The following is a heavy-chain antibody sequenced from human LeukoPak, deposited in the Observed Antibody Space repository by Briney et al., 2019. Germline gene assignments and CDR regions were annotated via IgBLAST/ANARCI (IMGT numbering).Heavy chain of an antibody. J-gene: IGHJ2*01. CDR2: ISSSGSTI. D-gene: IGHD3-3*01. V-gene: IGHV3-48*04. CDR3: ARAPVFGGVVIIRYFDL. Sequence: QSGGSLRLSCAASGFTFSSYAMSWVRQAPGKGLEWVSYISSSGSTIYYADSVKGRFTISRDNAKNSLYLQMNSLRAEDTAVYYCARAPVFGGVVIIRYFDLWGRGTLVTVSS. CDR1: GFTFSSYA.